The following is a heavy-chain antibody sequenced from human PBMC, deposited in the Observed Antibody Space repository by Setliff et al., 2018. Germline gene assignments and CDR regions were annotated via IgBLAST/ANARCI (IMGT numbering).Heavy chain of an antibody. CDR2: ISPSSFFI. D-gene: IGHD6-25*01. Sequence: PGGSLRLSCEGSGLTLSHYWMHWVRQGPGKGLVWVSYISPSSFFIYYTDSVKGRFTISRDNAKNSLYLHMNSLRAEDTAVYYCAASPANGGPDAFNIWGQGTVVTVSS. CDR3: AASPANGGPDAFNI. V-gene: IGHV3-21*01. J-gene: IGHJ3*02. CDR1: GLTLSHYW.